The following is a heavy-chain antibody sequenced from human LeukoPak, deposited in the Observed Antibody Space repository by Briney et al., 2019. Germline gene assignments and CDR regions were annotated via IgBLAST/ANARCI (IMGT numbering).Heavy chain of an antibody. CDR1: GGSISNHY. J-gene: IGHJ4*02. CDR2: IYYSGTT. D-gene: IGHD6-6*01. Sequence: SESLSLTCTVSGGSISNHYWTWIRQPPGKGLEWIGYIYYSGTTKYNPSLKSRVTISGDTSKNQFSLKLSSVTAADTAVYYCARGGSTHDFWGQGTLVTVSA. CDR3: ARGGSTHDF. V-gene: IGHV4-59*11.